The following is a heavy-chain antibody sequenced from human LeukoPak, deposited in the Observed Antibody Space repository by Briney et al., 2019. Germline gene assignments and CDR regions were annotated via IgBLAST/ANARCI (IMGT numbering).Heavy chain of an antibody. CDR1: GFTFRYYA. D-gene: IGHD6-19*01. V-gene: IGHV3-23*01. J-gene: IGHJ4*02. Sequence: SGGSLRLSCVASGFTFRYYAMTWVRQAPGKGLEWVSGISGSGDNTYYADSVKGRFAISRDDSKNTLYLQMDSLRAEDTALYYCAKDLYSSGLYYFDYWGQGTLVTLSS. CDR3: AKDLYSSGLYYFDY. CDR2: ISGSGDNT.